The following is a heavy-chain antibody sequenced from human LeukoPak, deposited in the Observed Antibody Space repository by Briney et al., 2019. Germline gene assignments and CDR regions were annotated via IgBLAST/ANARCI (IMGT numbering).Heavy chain of an antibody. CDR2: IIPIFHTA. CDR1: GGTFSSYA. V-gene: IGHV1-69*05. J-gene: IGHJ3*02. Sequence: SVKVSCKASGGTFSSYAISWVRQAPGQGLEWMGGIIPIFHTADYAQKFQGRITLTRNTSTSMAYMELTSLKSEDTAVYYCARGRRDVFDIWGQGTTVTVS. CDR3: ARGRRDVFDI.